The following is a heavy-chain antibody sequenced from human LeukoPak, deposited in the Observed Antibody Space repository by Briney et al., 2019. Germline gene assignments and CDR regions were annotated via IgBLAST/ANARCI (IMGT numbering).Heavy chain of an antibody. CDR1: GYTFTAYH. V-gene: IGHV1-2*06. Sequence: ASVKVSCKASGYTFTAYHMHWVRQAPGQGLEWMGRINPNSGDTNYAQKFQGRVTMTRDTSISTAYMELSRLRSDDTAVYYCTRESGSYHGNDYWGQGTLVTVSS. CDR3: TRESGSYHGNDY. D-gene: IGHD1-26*01. J-gene: IGHJ4*02. CDR2: INPNSGDT.